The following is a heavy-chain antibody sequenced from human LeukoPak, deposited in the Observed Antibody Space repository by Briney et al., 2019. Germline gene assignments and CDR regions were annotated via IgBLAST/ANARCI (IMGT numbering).Heavy chain of an antibody. CDR1: GGSFSGYY. J-gene: IGHJ4*02. CDR3: AREVGD. Sequence: SETLSLTCAVYGGSFSGYYWSWIRQPPWKGLEWIGEINHSGSTNYNPSLKSRVTISVDTSKNQFSLKLSSVTAADTAVYYCAREVGDWGQGTLVTVSS. D-gene: IGHD4-17*01. CDR2: INHSGST. V-gene: IGHV4-34*09.